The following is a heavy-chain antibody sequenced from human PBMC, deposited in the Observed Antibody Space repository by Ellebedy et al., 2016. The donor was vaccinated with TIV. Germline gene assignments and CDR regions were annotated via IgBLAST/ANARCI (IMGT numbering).Heavy chain of an antibody. Sequence: GESLKISXAASGFTFSSYAMSWVRQAPGKGLEWVSTIGGSGGSTYYADSVKGRFTISRDNSKNTLYLQMNSLRTEDTAVYYCAKDSSSSSSGMDVWGQGTTVTVSS. V-gene: IGHV3-23*01. CDR2: IGGSGGST. J-gene: IGHJ6*02. D-gene: IGHD6-13*01. CDR3: AKDSSSSSSGMDV. CDR1: GFTFSSYA.